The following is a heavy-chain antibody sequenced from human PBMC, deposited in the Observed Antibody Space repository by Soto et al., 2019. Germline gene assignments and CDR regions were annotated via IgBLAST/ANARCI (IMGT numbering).Heavy chain of an antibody. V-gene: IGHV3-48*03. CDR1: AFMFNTFE. Sequence: EVQLVESGGGLVQPGGSLRLSCAASAFMFNTFEMNWVRQAPGKGLEWVSYIGGDGNTIYYADSVRGRFTISRDNAKKSLYLQMNSLTAEDTAVYYCARSWKEYFDYWGQGTPVTVSS. D-gene: IGHD1-1*01. CDR3: ARSWKEYFDY. CDR2: IGGDGNTI. J-gene: IGHJ4*02.